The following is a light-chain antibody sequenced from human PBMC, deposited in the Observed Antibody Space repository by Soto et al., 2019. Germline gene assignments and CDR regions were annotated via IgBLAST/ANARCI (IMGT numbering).Light chain of an antibody. CDR3: SSYTSSGTRV. V-gene: IGLV2-14*01. J-gene: IGLJ1*01. CDR1: TSDVGAYNF. CDR2: EVS. Sequence: QSALTQPASVSGSPGQSITISCTGATSDVGAYNFVSWYQLHPVKAPKLMIFEVSNRPSGVSNRFSGSKSGNTASLTISGLQADDEADYYCSSYTSSGTRVFGTGTKLTVL.